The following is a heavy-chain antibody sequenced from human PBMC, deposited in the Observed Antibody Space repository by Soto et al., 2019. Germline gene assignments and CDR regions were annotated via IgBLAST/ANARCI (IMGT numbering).Heavy chain of an antibody. CDR3: ARRGGSSSGYYYDAMYV. J-gene: IGHJ6*02. V-gene: IGHV4-31*03. CDR1: SDSMNSGGYY. CDR2: IYSNGDT. Sequence: QVQLQESGPGLVKPSQTLSLTCSVSSDSMNSGGYYWSWIRQHPGKGLEWIGYIYSNGDTYYNPSLNSRVTISVDTSKNQFSLNLTSVTAADTAVYYCARRGGSSSGYYYDAMYVGGQGTTVTVSS. D-gene: IGHD6-6*01.